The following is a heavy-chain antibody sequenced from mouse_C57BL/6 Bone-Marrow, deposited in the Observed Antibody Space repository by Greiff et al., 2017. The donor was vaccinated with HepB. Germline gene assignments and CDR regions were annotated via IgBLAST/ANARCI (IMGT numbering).Heavy chain of an antibody. CDR3: AREDYGDY. V-gene: IGHV1-20*01. Sequence: VQLQQSGPELVKPGDSVKISCKASGYSFTGYFMNWVMQSHGKSLEWIGRINPYNGDTFYNQKFKGKDTMTVDKSSSTAHMELQSLTSEDSAVYYGAREDYGDYWGKGTTLTVSS. CDR1: GYSFTGYF. J-gene: IGHJ2*01. CDR2: INPYNGDT.